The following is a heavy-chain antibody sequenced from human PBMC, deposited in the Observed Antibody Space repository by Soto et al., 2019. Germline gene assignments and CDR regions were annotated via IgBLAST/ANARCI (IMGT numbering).Heavy chain of an antibody. J-gene: IGHJ6*02. V-gene: IGHV4-61*01. D-gene: IGHD1-7*01. CDR3: ARYNWNYVDGMDV. CDR1: GGSVSSGSYY. Sequence: PSETLSLTCTVSGGSVSSGSYYWSWIRQPPGKGLEWIGYIYYSGSTNFKPYLKSRVPISGATSKNQFSLELSSVTAADTAVYDCARYNWNYVDGMDVWGQGTTVTVSS. CDR2: IYYSGST.